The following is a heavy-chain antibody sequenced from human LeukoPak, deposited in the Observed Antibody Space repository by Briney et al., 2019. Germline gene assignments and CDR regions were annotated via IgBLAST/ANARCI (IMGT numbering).Heavy chain of an antibody. CDR2: INHSGST. D-gene: IGHD4-17*01. CDR3: ARERAVTTYYYFDY. V-gene: IGHV4-34*01. CDR1: GGSFSGYY. J-gene: IGHJ4*02. Sequence: PSETLSLTCAVYGGSFSGYYWNWIRQPPGKGLEWIGEINHSGSTNCNPSLKSRVTISVDTSKNQFSLKLSSVTAADTALYYCARERAVTTYYYFDYWGQGTLVTVSS.